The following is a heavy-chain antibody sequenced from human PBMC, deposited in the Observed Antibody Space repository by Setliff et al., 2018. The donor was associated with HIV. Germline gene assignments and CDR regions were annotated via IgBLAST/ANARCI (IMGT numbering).Heavy chain of an antibody. Sequence: PSETLSLTCAVSGYSIRSGYYWGWIRQSPGKGLEWIGTMFRTGTSYYNPSLTSRVTISLESAKNEISLKVAFVTAADTAVYYCARHNEITYGGLLYDYFYYGMDVWGQGTPVTVSS. CDR1: GYSIRSGYY. J-gene: IGHJ6*02. V-gene: IGHV4-38-2*01. CDR3: ARHNEITYGGLLYDYFYYGMDV. D-gene: IGHD3-16*01. CDR2: MFRTGTS.